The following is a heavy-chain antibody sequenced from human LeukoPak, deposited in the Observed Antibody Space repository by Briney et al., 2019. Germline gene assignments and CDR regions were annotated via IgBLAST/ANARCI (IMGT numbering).Heavy chain of an antibody. CDR2: IYSGGST. CDR1: GFTLSSSS. Sequence: GGSLRLSCAASGFTLSSSSMHWVRQAPGKGLEWVSVIYSGGSTYYADSVKGRFTISRDKSKNTLYLQMNSLRAEDTAVYYCASTQRGDYFDYWGQGTLVTVSS. D-gene: IGHD2-15*01. V-gene: IGHV3-66*01. CDR3: ASTQRGDYFDY. J-gene: IGHJ4*02.